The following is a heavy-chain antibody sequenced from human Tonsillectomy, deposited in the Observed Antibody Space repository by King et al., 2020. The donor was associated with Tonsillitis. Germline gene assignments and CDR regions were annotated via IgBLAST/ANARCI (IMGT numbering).Heavy chain of an antibody. D-gene: IGHD3-10*01. J-gene: IGHJ4*02. Sequence: VQLVESGGRVVQPGRSLRLSCAASGFNFSNYAMHWVRQAPGKGLEWVALVSFDGNTKYYTDSVKGRFTISRDNSKNTLYLQMNSLRREDTTVYFCARGAAVGDPPLLTHFDYWGQGALVTVSS. CDR1: GFNFSNYA. CDR2: VSFDGNTK. CDR3: ARGAAVGDPPLLTHFDY. V-gene: IGHV3-30-3*01.